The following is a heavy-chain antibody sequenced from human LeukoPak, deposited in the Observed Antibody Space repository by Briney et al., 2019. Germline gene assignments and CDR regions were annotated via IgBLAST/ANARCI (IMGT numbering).Heavy chain of an antibody. CDR2: ISSSGSTI. J-gene: IGHJ6*02. CDR1: GFTFSDYY. Sequence: KPGGSLRLSCAASGFTFSDYYMSWIRQAPGKGLEWVSYISSSGSTIYYADSVKGRFTISRDNAKNSLYLQMNSLRAEDTAVYYCARVASSGWPYYYYYGMDVWGQGTTVTVSS. V-gene: IGHV3-11*01. CDR3: ARVASSGWPYYYYYGMDV. D-gene: IGHD6-19*01.